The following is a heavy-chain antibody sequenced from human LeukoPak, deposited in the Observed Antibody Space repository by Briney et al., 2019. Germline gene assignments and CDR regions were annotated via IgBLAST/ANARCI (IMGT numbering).Heavy chain of an antibody. CDR1: GFTFSSYG. V-gene: IGHV3-33*01. CDR3: ARDGGFYGSGKGWFDP. Sequence: PGGSLRLSCAASGFTFSSYGMHWVRQAPGKGLEWVAVIWYDGSNKYYADSVKGRFTISRDNAKNSLYLQMNSLRAEDTAVYYCARDGGFYGSGKGWFDPWGQGTLVTVSS. CDR2: IWYDGSNK. D-gene: IGHD3-10*01. J-gene: IGHJ5*02.